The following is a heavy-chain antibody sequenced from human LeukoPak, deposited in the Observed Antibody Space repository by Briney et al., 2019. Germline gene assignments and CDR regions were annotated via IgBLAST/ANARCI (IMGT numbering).Heavy chain of an antibody. CDR1: RYAINSGYY. V-gene: IGHV4-38-2*02. CDR2: IYHSGST. CDR3: AREEPRDAFDI. Sequence: SETLSLTCVVSRYAINSGYYWGWIRQPPGKGLEWIGSIYHSGSTYYNPSLKSRVTISVDTSKNQFSLKVRSMTAADTAVYYCAREEPRDAFDIWGQGTMVTVSS. J-gene: IGHJ3*02.